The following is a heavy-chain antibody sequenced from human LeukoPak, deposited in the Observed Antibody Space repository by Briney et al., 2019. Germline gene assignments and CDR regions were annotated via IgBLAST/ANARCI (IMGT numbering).Heavy chain of an antibody. CDR1: GCTFSSYS. V-gene: IGHV3-21*01. D-gene: IGHD1-26*01. Sequence: GGSLRLSCGASGCTFSSYSMNWVREAPGKGLEWVSSISSSNNYINYADSVKGRFTISRDNAKNSLYLQMKGLRAEDTAVYYCARDRDRGSLAFYNFDYYMDVWGKGTTVTVSS. CDR2: ISSSNNYI. CDR3: ARDRDRGSLAFYNFDYYMDV. J-gene: IGHJ6*03.